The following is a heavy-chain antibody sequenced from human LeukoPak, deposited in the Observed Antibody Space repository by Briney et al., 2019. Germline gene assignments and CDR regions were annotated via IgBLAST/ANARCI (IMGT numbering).Heavy chain of an antibody. V-gene: IGHV1-8*01. D-gene: IGHD6-13*01. J-gene: IGHJ4*02. Sequence: ASVKVSCKASGYTFTSYDINWVRQATGQGLEWMGWMNPNSGNTGYAQKFQGRVTMTRNTSISTAYMELNSLRAEDTAVYYCAKDSLIRSSWASYFDYWGQGTLVTVSS. CDR2: MNPNSGNT. CDR1: GYTFTSYD. CDR3: AKDSLIRSSWASYFDY.